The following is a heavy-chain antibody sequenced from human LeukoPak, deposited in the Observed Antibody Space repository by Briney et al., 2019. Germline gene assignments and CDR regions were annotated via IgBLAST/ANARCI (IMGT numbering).Heavy chain of an antibody. J-gene: IGHJ6*03. CDR1: GYIFNDYQ. D-gene: IGHD1-1*01. V-gene: IGHV1-18*04. Sequence: ASVKVSRKASGYIFNDYQMHWVRQAPGQGLEWMGWISAYNGNTNYAQKLQGRVTMTTDTSTSTAYMELRSLRSDDTAVYYCARRRLERLAYYYYYYMDVWGKGTTVTVSS. CDR3: ARRRLERLAYYYYYYMDV. CDR2: ISAYNGNT.